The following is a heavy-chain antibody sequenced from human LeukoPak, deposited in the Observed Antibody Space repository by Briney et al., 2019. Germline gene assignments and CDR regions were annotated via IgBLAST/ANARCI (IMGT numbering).Heavy chain of an antibody. V-gene: IGHV1-2*02. J-gene: IGHJ3*02. D-gene: IGHD2-21*02. Sequence: ASVKVSCKASGYTFTGYYMHWVRQDPGQELEWMGWINPNSGGTNYAQKFQGRVTMTRDTSISTAYMELSRLRSDDTAVYYCARYVVVTAMMPVDAFDIWGQGTMVTVSS. CDR1: GYTFTGYY. CDR3: ARYVVVTAMMPVDAFDI. CDR2: INPNSGGT.